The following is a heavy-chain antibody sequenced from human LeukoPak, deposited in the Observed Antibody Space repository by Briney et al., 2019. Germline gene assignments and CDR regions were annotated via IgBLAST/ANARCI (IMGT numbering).Heavy chain of an antibody. Sequence: GGSLRLSCAASGFTFSSYAMSWVRQAPGKGLEWFTAISGGSGSSTYYADAVKGRFTISRDNSKSTLYLEMNSLRAEDTAVYYCAKLDYYDTHWGQGTLVTVSS. D-gene: IGHD3-22*01. J-gene: IGHJ4*02. V-gene: IGHV3-23*01. CDR3: AKLDYYDTH. CDR1: GFTFSSYA. CDR2: ISGGSGSST.